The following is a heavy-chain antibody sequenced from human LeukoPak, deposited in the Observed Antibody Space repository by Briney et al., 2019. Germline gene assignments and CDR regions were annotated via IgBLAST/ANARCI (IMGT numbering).Heavy chain of an antibody. Sequence: ASVKVSCKASGYTFTSYGISWVRQAPGQGLEWMGWISAYNGNTNYAQKLQGRVTMTTDTSTSTAYMELRSLRSDDTAVYYCARVVVLRYFDWSLMNFYYYYYMDVWGKGTTVTISS. CDR3: ARVVVLRYFDWSLMNFYYYYYMDV. D-gene: IGHD3-9*01. CDR2: ISAYNGNT. J-gene: IGHJ6*03. V-gene: IGHV1-18*01. CDR1: GYTFTSYG.